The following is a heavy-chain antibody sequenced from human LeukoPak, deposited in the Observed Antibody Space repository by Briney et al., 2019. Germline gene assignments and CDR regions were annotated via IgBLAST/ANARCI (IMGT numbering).Heavy chain of an antibody. CDR1: GFTFSSYA. CDR2: ISYDGSNK. Sequence: GRSLRLSCAASGFTFSSYAMHWGRQAPGKGLEWVAVISYDGSNKYYADSVKGRFTISRDNSKNTLYLQMNSLRAEDTAVYYCARGAIAVAGRIDYWGKGTMVTVSS. D-gene: IGHD6-19*01. CDR3: ARGAIAVAGRIDY. V-gene: IGHV3-30-3*01. J-gene: IGHJ4*02.